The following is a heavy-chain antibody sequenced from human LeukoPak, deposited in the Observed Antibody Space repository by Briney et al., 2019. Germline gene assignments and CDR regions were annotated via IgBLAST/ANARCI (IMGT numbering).Heavy chain of an antibody. CDR3: ATAVARDYDFWSGSFRRQGESDY. CDR1: GFTFSSYS. CDR2: ISSSSSYI. V-gene: IGHV3-21*01. D-gene: IGHD3-3*01. Sequence: PGGSLRLSCAASGFTFSSYSMNWVRQAPGKGLEWVSSISSSSSYIYYADSVKGRFTISRDNAKNSLYLQMNSLRAEDTAVYYCATAVARDYDFWSGSFRRQGESDYWGQGTLVTVSS. J-gene: IGHJ4*02.